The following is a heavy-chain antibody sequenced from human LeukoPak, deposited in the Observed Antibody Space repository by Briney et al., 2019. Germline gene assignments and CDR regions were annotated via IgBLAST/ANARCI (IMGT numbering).Heavy chain of an antibody. CDR2: ISSSGSTI. D-gene: IGHD3-10*01. V-gene: IGHV3-48*04. Sequence: GGSLRLSCAASGFTFSSYGMHWVRQAPGKGLEWVSYISSSGSTIYYADSVKGRFTISRDSAKNSLYLQMNSLRAEDTAVYYCARDGWFGETFDYWGQGTLVTVSS. CDR1: GFTFSSYG. CDR3: ARDGWFGETFDY. J-gene: IGHJ4*02.